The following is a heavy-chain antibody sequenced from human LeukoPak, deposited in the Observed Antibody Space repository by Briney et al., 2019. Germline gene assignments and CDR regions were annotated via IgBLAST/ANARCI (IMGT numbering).Heavy chain of an antibody. CDR3: AKTRGDYGDYVVHYYYYYYMDV. Sequence: TEGSLRLSCAASGFTFSSYWMSWVRQAPGKGLEWVANIKQDGSEKYYVDSVKGRFTISRDNAKNSLYLQMNSLRAEDTAVYYCAKTRGDYGDYVVHYYYYYYMDVWGKGTTVTISS. CDR2: IKQDGSEK. CDR1: GFTFSSYW. J-gene: IGHJ6*03. D-gene: IGHD4-17*01. V-gene: IGHV3-7*03.